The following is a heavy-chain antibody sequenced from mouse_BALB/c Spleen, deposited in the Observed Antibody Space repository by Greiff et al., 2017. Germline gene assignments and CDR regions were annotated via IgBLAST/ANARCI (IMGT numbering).Heavy chain of an antibody. CDR2: IYWDDDK. Sequence: QVTLKECGPGILQPSQTLSLTCSFSGFSLSTSGMGLSWIRQPSGKGLEWLAHIYWDDDKRYNPSLKSRLTISKDTSSNQVFLKITSVDTADTATYYCARRGFYYAMDYWGQGTSVTVSS. J-gene: IGHJ4*01. V-gene: IGHV8-12*01. CDR3: ARRGFYYAMDY. CDR1: GFSLSTSGMG.